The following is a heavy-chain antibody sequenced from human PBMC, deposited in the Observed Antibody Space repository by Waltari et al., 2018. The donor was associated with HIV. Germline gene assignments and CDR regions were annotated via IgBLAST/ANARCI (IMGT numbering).Heavy chain of an antibody. CDR3: ARDGSPIDF. CDR2: IYSSGTT. CDR1: GGSISNYY. V-gene: IGHV4-4*07. Sequence: QVQLQESGPGLVKTSETLSLPCTVSGGSISNYYWSCIRQTAGKGLEWIGRIYSSGTTEYNPSLKSRVTMSVDTSKNQFSLNLTSVTAADTAVYYCARDGSPIDFWGQGTLVTVSS. J-gene: IGHJ4*02.